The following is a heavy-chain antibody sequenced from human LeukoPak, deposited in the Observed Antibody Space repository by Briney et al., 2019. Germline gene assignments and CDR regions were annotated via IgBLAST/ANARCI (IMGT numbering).Heavy chain of an antibody. CDR3: ARGPPRGKYYYMDV. J-gene: IGHJ6*03. CDR2: IGTASDT. CDR1: GFTFSSFD. D-gene: IGHD1-1*01. V-gene: IGHV3-13*01. Sequence: GGSLRLSCAASGFTFSSFDMRWVRQPTGQGLEWVSTIGTASDTYYPGSVEGRFTLSRDNAKNSLYLQMNSLTAGDTAVYYCARGPPRGKYYYMDVWGKGTTVSLSS.